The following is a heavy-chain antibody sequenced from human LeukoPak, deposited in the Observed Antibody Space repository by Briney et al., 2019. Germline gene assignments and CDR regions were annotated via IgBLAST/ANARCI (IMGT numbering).Heavy chain of an antibody. CDR2: IHYSGST. D-gene: IGHD2-15*01. V-gene: IGHV4-59*01. J-gene: IGHJ4*02. CDR3: ARAGVCSGGSCYDY. CDR1: GGSISRYH. Sequence: SETLSLTCTVSGGSISRYHWSWIRQPPEKGLEWIGYIHYSGSTNYNPSLKSRVTISIDTSKNQFSLKLSSVTAADTAVYYCARAGVCSGGSCYDYWGQGTLVTVSS.